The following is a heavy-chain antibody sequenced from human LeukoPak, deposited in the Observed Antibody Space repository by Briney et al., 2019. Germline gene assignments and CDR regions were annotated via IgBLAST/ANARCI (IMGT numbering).Heavy chain of an antibody. CDR2: INHSGST. D-gene: IGHD6-19*01. CDR3: ARAFSSGWYRRYYFDY. V-gene: IGHV4-34*01. Sequence: SETLSLTCAVYSGSFSGYYWSWIRQPPGKGLEWIVEINHSGSTNYNPSLKSRVTISVDTSKNQFSLKLSSVTAADTAVYYCARAFSSGWYRRYYFDYWGQGTLVTVSS. J-gene: IGHJ4*02. CDR1: SGSFSGYY.